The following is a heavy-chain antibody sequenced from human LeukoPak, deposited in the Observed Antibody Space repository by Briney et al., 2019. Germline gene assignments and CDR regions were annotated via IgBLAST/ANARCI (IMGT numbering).Heavy chain of an antibody. D-gene: IGHD5-18*01. Sequence: GGSLRLSCSASGFTFSSYVMHWVRQAPGKGLEYVSAISSYGGSTYYADSVKGRFTISRDNSKNTLYLQLNSLRAEDTAVYYCATSGYSYGHYYYYCGMDVWGQGTTVTVSS. J-gene: IGHJ6*02. CDR1: GFTFSSYV. V-gene: IGHV3-64*04. CDR3: ATSGYSYGHYYYYCGMDV. CDR2: ISSYGGST.